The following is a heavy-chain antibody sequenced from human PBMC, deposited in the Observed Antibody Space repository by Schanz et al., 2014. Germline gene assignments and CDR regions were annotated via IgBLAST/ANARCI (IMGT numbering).Heavy chain of an antibody. CDR2: IAGDGGGP. Sequence: EVQMLESGGGLVQPGGSLRLSCVASGFTFRRYGMSWVRQAPGKGLEWVSVIAGDGGGPNYVDSVKGRFTISRDNSDNTLYLQMNNLRAEDTAVYFCARDEGRDGYNLAFDVWGQGTLVTVSS. V-gene: IGHV3-23*01. CDR1: GFTFRRYG. CDR3: ARDEGRDGYNLAFDV. J-gene: IGHJ3*01. D-gene: IGHD5-12*01.